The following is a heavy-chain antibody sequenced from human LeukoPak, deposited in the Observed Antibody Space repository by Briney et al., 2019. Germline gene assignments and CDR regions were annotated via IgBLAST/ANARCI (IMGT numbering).Heavy chain of an antibody. CDR2: INHSGST. Sequence: SETLSLTCAVYGGSFSGYYWSWIRQPPGKGLEWIGEINHSGSTNYNPPLKSRVTISVDTSKNQFSLKLSSVTAADTAVYYCARGESYYYGSGSYYKYAWFDPWGQGTLVTVSS. CDR3: ARGESYYYGSGSYYKYAWFDP. CDR1: GGSFSGYY. J-gene: IGHJ5*02. V-gene: IGHV4-34*01. D-gene: IGHD3-10*01.